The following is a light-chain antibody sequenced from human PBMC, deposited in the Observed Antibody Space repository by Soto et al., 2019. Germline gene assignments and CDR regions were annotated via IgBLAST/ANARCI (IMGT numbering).Light chain of an antibody. CDR1: QSVSSSY. CDR3: QQYGISPLYT. CDR2: GAS. J-gene: IGKJ2*01. Sequence: EIVLTQSPGTLSLSPGERATLSCRASQSVSSSYLAWYQQKPGQAPRLLIYGASSRATGIPDRFSGSGSGTDFNLTISRLEPEDFEVYYCQQYGISPLYTFGQGTKLEIK. V-gene: IGKV3-20*01.